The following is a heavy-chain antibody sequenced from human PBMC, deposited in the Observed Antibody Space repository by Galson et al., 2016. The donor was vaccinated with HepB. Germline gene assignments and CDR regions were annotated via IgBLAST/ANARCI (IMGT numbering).Heavy chain of an antibody. J-gene: IGHJ4*02. CDR1: GYTLTELS. V-gene: IGHV1-24*01. CDR3: ARDEWGHIATPPAAMILSR. CDR2: FDPEDGET. D-gene: IGHD2-2*01. Sequence: SVKVSCKVSGYTLTELSMHWVRQAPGKGLEWMGGFDPEDGETIYAQKFQGRVTMTEDTSTDTAYMELSSLRSEDTAVYYCARDEWGHIATPPAAMILSRWGQGTQVTVSS.